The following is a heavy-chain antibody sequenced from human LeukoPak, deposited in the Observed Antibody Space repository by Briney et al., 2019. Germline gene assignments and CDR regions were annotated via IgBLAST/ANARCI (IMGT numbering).Heavy chain of an antibody. Sequence: ASVKVSCKASGYTFTGYYMHWVRQAPGQGLEWMGWINPNSGGTNYAQKFQGRVTMTRDTSISTAHMELSRLRSDDTAVYYCARGRSSGYYDQAPVGYYYYYMDVWDKGTTVTVSS. J-gene: IGHJ6*03. D-gene: IGHD3-22*01. CDR1: GYTFTGYY. V-gene: IGHV1-2*02. CDR3: ARGRSSGYYDQAPVGYYYYYMDV. CDR2: INPNSGGT.